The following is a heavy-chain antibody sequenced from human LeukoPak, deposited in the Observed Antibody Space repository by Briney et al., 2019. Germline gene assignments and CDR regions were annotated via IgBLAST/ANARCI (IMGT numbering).Heavy chain of an antibody. Sequence: PGGSLRLSCTASGFTFSDYAMSWFRQAPGKGLEWVGFIRNKAYGGTAEYAASVKDRFTISRDDSKTIAYLQMNSLKTEDTAVYYCTREKRYFDWFQANYWGQGTLVTVSS. J-gene: IGHJ4*02. D-gene: IGHD3-9*01. V-gene: IGHV3-49*03. CDR2: IRNKAYGGTA. CDR1: GFTFSDYA. CDR3: TREKRYFDWFQANY.